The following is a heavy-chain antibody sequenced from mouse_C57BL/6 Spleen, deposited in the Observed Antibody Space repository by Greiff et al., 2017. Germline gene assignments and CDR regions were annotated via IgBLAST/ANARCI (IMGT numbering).Heavy chain of an antibody. Sequence: VQLQQSGAELARPGASVKLSCKASGYTFTSYGISWVKQRTGQGLEWIGEIYPRSGNTYYNEKFTGKATLTAEKSSSTAYMEVRSLTSEDSAVYFCARSDYDEGYAMDYWGQGTSVTVSS. D-gene: IGHD2-4*01. CDR3: ARSDYDEGYAMDY. J-gene: IGHJ4*01. CDR1: GYTFTSYG. CDR2: IYPRSGNT. V-gene: IGHV1-81*01.